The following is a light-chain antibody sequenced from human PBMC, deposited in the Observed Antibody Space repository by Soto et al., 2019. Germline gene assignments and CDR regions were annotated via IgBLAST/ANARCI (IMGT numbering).Light chain of an antibody. CDR3: GADHGSGSNFDVV. Sequence: QLVLTQPPSASASLGASVTLTCTLSSGDRNYKVDWYQQRPGKGPRFVMRVGTGGIVGSKGDGIPDRFSVLGSGLNRYLTIKNIQEEDESDYHCGADHGSGSNFDVVFGGGTKLTVL. J-gene: IGLJ2*01. V-gene: IGLV9-49*01. CDR1: SGDRNYK. CDR2: VGTGGIVG.